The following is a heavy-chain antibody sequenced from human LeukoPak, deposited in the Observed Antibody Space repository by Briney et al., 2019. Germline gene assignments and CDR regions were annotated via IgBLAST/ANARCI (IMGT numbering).Heavy chain of an antibody. D-gene: IGHD5-18*01. CDR3: ARGSAMVTTYRGGNWFDP. J-gene: IGHJ5*02. Sequence: ASVKVSCKASGYTFTNYGISWVRRAPGQGLEWMSWISANNGEIRYAQNFQGRVTMTTDTSTTTAYMELRSLRSDDTAVYYCARGSAMVTTYRGGNWFDPWGQGTLVTVSS. V-gene: IGHV1-18*04. CDR1: GYTFTNYG. CDR2: ISANNGEI.